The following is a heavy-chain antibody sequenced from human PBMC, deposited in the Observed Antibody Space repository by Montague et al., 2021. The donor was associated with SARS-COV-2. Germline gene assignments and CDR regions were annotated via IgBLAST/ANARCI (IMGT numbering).Heavy chain of an antibody. J-gene: IGHJ6*02. V-gene: IGHV4-34*01. D-gene: IGHD3-10*01. CDR3: ARVRYYGSGTSLGMDV. CDR2: INHSGST. CDR1: GGSFSGYY. Sequence: SETLSLTCAVYGGSFSGYYWSWIRQPPGKGREWIGEINHSGSTNYNPSLKSRVTILVDTSKNQFSLKLSSVTAADTAVYYCARVRYYGSGTSLGMDVWGQGTPVTVSS.